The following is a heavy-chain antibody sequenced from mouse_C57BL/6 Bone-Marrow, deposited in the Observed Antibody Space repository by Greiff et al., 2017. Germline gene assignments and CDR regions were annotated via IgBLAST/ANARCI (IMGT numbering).Heavy chain of an antibody. CDR1: GYAFSSYW. CDR3: ARLILRYYAMDY. J-gene: IGHJ4*01. Sequence: QVQLQQSGAELVKPGASVKISCKASGYAFSSYWMNWVKQRPGKGLEWIGQIYPGDGDTNYNGKFKGKTTLTADKSSSPAYMQLSNLTSEDSAVYFCARLILRYYAMDYWGQGTSVTVSS. CDR2: IYPGDGDT. V-gene: IGHV1-80*01. D-gene: IGHD1-1*01.